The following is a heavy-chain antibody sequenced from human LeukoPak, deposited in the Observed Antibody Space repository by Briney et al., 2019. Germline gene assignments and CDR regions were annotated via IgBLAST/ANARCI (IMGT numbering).Heavy chain of an antibody. CDR2: IKQDGSEK. D-gene: IGHD2-2*01. J-gene: IGHJ5*02. Sequence: PGGSLRLSCAASGFTFSSYWMSWVRQAPGKGLEWVANIKQDGSEKYYVDSVKGRFTISRDNAKNSLYLQINSLRAEDTAVYYCAREHPDINCSSTSCYYWFDPWGQGTLVTVSS. CDR1: GFTFSSYW. CDR3: AREHPDINCSSTSCYYWFDP. V-gene: IGHV3-7*03.